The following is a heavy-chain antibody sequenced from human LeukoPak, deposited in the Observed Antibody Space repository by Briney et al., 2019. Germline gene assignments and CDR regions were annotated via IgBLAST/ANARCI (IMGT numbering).Heavy chain of an antibody. J-gene: IGHJ4*02. V-gene: IGHV3-30*04. CDR2: ISYDGGST. D-gene: IGHD6-13*01. CDR1: GFTLSSTRYG. CDR3: ARVYSSSWYLPHNARNYDFDF. Sequence: GGFLRLSCVASGFTLSSTRYGMHWVRQAPGKGLEWVAMISYDGGSTYYADSVKGRFIISRDSSNNTLYLQMNSLRAEDTAVYYCARVYSSSWYLPHNARNYDFDFWGQGTLVTVSS.